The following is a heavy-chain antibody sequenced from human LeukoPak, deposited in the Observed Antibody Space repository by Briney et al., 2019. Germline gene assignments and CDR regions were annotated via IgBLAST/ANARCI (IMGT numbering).Heavy chain of an antibody. V-gene: IGHV4-59*12. J-gene: IGHJ4*02. CDR1: GGSISSYY. Sequence: SENLSLTCTVSGGSISSYYWSWIRQPPGKGLEWIGYIYYSGSTNYNPSLKSRVTISVDTSKNQFSLKLSSVTAADTAVYYCASQKYSSGWYWGFDYWGQGTLVTVSS. CDR3: ASQKYSSGWYWGFDY. D-gene: IGHD6-19*01. CDR2: IYYSGST.